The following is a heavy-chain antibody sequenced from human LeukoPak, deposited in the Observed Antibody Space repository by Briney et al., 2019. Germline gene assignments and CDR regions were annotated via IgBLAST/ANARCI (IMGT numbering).Heavy chain of an antibody. CDR3: ARAKYYDFWSGYYRKDYMDV. D-gene: IGHD3-3*01. Sequence: ASVKVSCKASGYTFTSYDINWVRQATGQGLEWMGWMNPNSGNTGYAQKFQGRVTITRNTSISTAYMELSSLRSEDTAVYYCARAKYYDFWSGYYRKDYMDVWGKGTTVTVSS. CDR2: MNPNSGNT. V-gene: IGHV1-8*03. J-gene: IGHJ6*03. CDR1: GYTFTSYD.